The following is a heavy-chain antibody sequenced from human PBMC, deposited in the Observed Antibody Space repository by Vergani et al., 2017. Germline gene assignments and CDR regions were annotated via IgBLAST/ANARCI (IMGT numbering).Heavy chain of an antibody. CDR2: IYYSGST. CDR3: ARGEIRGGLFDY. Sequence: QVQLQESGPGLVKPSQTLSLTCTVSGGSISSGGYYWSWIRQHPGKGLEWIGYIYYSGSTYYNPSLKSRVTIAVDTSKNQFSLKLSSVTAADTAVYYCARGEIRGGLFDYGGQGTLVTVSS. D-gene: IGHD3-10*01. J-gene: IGHJ4*02. CDR1: GGSISSGGYY. V-gene: IGHV4-31*03.